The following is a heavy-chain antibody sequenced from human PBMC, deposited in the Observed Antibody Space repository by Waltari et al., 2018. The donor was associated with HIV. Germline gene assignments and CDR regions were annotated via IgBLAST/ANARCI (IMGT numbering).Heavy chain of an antibody. D-gene: IGHD6-19*01. V-gene: IGHV1-2*02. Sequence: QVQMVQSGAEVKEPGASVKVSCKTSGYTFTVYYIHWVRQPPGQGLEWMGWINPNTGGTNYAQKFQGRVTMTRDTSITTAYMELTKLRSDDTAEYYCAREGRYSSGSDAFDSWGQGTLVAVSS. J-gene: IGHJ3*02. CDR1: GYTFTVYY. CDR3: AREGRYSSGSDAFDS. CDR2: INPNTGGT.